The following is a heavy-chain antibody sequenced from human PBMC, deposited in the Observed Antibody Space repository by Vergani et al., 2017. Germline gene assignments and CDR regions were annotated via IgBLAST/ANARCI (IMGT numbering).Heavy chain of an antibody. Sequence: QLHLQESGPGRVNPSETLSLTCTSPGGSITSSSTYWGWIRQPPGKGLEWIGNIYHSGGAYYNPSLKGRVTISVDTSKNQFSLEVTSVTAADTAVYYCARSRIYYGAGSPDYWGQGTLVTVSS. CDR1: GGSITSSSTY. D-gene: IGHD3-10*01. CDR3: ARSRIYYGAGSPDY. J-gene: IGHJ4*02. V-gene: IGHV4-39*01. CDR2: IYHSGGA.